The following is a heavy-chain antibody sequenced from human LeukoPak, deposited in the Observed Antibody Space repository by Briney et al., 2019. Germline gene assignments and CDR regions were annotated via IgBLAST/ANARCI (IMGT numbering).Heavy chain of an antibody. CDR2: INPNSGGS. CDR3: ARALRWEQWLGY. V-gene: IGHV1-2*02. J-gene: IGHJ4*02. CDR1: GYTFSDYY. D-gene: IGHD6-19*01. Sequence: ASVKVSCKGSGYTFSDYYLHWVRQAPGQGLEWMGWINPNSGGSNYALKFQGRVTKTKHTSISTVYMELSGLRSDDTAVYFCARALRWEQWLGYWGQGTLVTVSS.